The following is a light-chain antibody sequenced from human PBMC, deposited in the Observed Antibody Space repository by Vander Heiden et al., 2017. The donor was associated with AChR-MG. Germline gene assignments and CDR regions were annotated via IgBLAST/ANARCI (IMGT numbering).Light chain of an antibody. CDR3: AAWDDSLSGPV. J-gene: IGLJ2*01. V-gene: IGLV1-47*02. Sequence: QSVLTQPPSASGTPGQRVTISCSGSSSNIGSNEVYWYQQLPGTAPKLLIYSNNQRPSGVPDRFSGSKSGTSASLAISGLRSEDEADYYCAAWDDSLSGPVFGGGTKLTV. CDR1: SSNIGSNE. CDR2: SNN.